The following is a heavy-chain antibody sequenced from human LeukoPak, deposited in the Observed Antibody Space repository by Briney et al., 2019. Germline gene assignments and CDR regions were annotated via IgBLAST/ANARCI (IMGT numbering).Heavy chain of an antibody. CDR3: AQSREIAVFGVVKPDY. J-gene: IGHJ4*02. V-gene: IGHV3-23*01. D-gene: IGHD3-3*01. CDR2: ISSGAGNT. CDR1: GFSFSNYA. Sequence: GGSLRLSCAASGFSFSNYAMSWVRHAPGKGLECVSTISSGAGNTYYADSVKGRFTITRDNSKNTLYLQMNSLRAEDTAVYYCAQSREIAVFGVVKPDYWGQGTLVTVSS.